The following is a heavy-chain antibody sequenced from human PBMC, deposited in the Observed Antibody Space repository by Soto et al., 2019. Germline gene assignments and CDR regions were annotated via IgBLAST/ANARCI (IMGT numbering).Heavy chain of an antibody. CDR2: ISYDGSNK. CDR1: GCTFSSCG. V-gene: IGHV3-30*18. D-gene: IGHD6-6*01. J-gene: IGHJ6*02. CDR3: AKDQIAARPDYYYGMDV. Sequence: GGSRRLCCTASGCTFSSCGVHWVRQAPGKGLEWVAVISYDGSNKYYADSVKGRFTISRDNSKNTLYLQMNSLRAEDTAVYYCAKDQIAARPDYYYGMDVWGQGT.